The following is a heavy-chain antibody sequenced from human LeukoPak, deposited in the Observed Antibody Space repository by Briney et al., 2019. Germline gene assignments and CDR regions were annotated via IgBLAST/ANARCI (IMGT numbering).Heavy chain of an antibody. J-gene: IGHJ6*03. CDR2: IRSKANSYAT. V-gene: IGHV3-73*01. CDR1: GFTFSGSA. CDR3: TRYCSSTTYYYYYMDV. D-gene: IGHD2-2*01. Sequence: GGSLRLSCAASGFTFSGSAMHWVRQASGKGLEWVGRIRSKANSYATACAASVKGRFTISRDDSKNTAYLQMNSLKTEDTAVYYCTRYCSSTTYYYYYMDVWGKGTTVTVSS.